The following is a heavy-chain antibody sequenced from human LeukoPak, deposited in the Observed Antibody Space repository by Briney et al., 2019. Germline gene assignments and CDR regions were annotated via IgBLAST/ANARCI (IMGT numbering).Heavy chain of an antibody. Sequence: GGSLRLSCTPSGFTFSTSAMSWVRQAPGKGLEWVSGISGSGDSTYYVDSVKGRFTISRDNSKSTLYLHMNSLRAEDTAIYYCAKQRSEVPVAASNYWGQGTLVTVSS. CDR1: GFTFSTSA. CDR3: AKQRSEVPVAASNY. CDR2: ISGSGDST. V-gene: IGHV3-23*01. J-gene: IGHJ4*02. D-gene: IGHD2-2*01.